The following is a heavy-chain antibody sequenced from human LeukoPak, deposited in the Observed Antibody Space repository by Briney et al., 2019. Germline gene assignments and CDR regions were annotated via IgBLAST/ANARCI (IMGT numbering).Heavy chain of an antibody. V-gene: IGHV4-39*01. CDR1: GGSISSSSYY. Sequence: PSETLSLTCTVSGGSISSSSYYWGWIRQPPGKGLEWIGSIYYSGSTYYNPSLKSRVTISVDTSKNQFSLKLSSVTAADTAVYYSARHAADGYNYDAFDIWGQGTMVTVSS. J-gene: IGHJ3*02. D-gene: IGHD5-24*01. CDR2: IYYSGST. CDR3: ARHAADGYNYDAFDI.